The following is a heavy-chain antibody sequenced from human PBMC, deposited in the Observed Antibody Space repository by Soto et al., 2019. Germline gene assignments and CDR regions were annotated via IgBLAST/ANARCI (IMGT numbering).Heavy chain of an antibody. D-gene: IGHD3-16*01. J-gene: IGHJ5*02. Sequence: SETLSLTCTVSGGSISSSSYYWGWIRQPPGKGLEWIGSIYYSGSTYYNPSLKSRVTISVDTSKNQFSLKLSSVTAADTAVYYCARTTSLGELNWFDPWGQGTLVTVSS. CDR1: GGSISSSSYY. V-gene: IGHV4-39*01. CDR2: IYYSGST. CDR3: ARTTSLGELNWFDP.